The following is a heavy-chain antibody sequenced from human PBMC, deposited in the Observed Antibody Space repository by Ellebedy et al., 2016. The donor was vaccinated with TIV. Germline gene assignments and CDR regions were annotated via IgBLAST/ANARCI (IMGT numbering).Heavy chain of an antibody. V-gene: IGHV3-23*01. CDR1: GSTFSSYA. D-gene: IGHD2-21*01. CDR3: AKETSGWGYFGFYYYGMDV. J-gene: IGHJ6*02. CDR2: ISGSGGST. Sequence: GESLKISXAASGSTFSSYAMSWVRQAPGKGLEWVSAISGSGGSTYYADSVKGRFTISRDNSKNTLYLQMNSLRAEDTAVYYCAKETSGWGYFGFYYYGMDVWGQGTTVTVSS.